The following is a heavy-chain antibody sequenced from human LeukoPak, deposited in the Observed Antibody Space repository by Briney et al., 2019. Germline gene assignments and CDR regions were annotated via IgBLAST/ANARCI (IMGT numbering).Heavy chain of an antibody. CDR2: ISSSGSTI. CDR3: ARDSDNDYGDYVGHYYYGMDV. J-gene: IGHJ6*02. Sequence: GGSLRLSCAASGFTFSDYYMSWIRQAPGKGLEWVSYISSSGSTIYYADSVKGRFTISRDNAKNSLYLQMNSLRAEDTAVYYCARDSDNDYGDYVGHYYYGMDVWGQGTTVTVS. V-gene: IGHV3-11*01. CDR1: GFTFSDYY. D-gene: IGHD4-17*01.